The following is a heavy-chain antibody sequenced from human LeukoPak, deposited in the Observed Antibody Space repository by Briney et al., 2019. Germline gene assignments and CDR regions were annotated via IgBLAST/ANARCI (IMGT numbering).Heavy chain of an antibody. CDR1: GFTFSSYA. V-gene: IGHV3-23*01. CDR3: AKVLHSSGWYFDY. D-gene: IGHD6-19*01. Sequence: GGSLRLSCAASGFTFSSYAMSWVRQAPGKGLEWVSAISGSGGSTYYVDSVKGRFTISRDNSKNTLYLQMNSLRAEDTAVYYCAKVLHSSGWYFDYWGQGTLVTVSS. CDR2: ISGSGGST. J-gene: IGHJ4*02.